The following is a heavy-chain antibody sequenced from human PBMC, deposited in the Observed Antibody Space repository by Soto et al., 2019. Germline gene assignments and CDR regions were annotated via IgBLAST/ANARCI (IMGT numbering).Heavy chain of an antibody. CDR2: ISTYNGNT. D-gene: IGHD3-10*01. Sequence: QVQLVQSGAEVKKPGASVTVSCKASGYNFNSYGISWVRQAPGQGLEWMGWISTYNGNTKYAQKLQGRVTMTTDTSTSTAYMELRSLRSDDTAVLYCAREMVRGVGSDYGGQGTLVTVSS. J-gene: IGHJ4*02. CDR1: GYNFNSYG. CDR3: AREMVRGVGSDY. V-gene: IGHV1-18*01.